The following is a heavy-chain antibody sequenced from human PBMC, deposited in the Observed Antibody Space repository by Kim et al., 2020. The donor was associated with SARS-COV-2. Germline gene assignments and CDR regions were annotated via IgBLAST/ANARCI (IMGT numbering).Heavy chain of an antibody. Sequence: YANSVKGRITISRDNAKNSLFVQMSSLRAEDRALYYCAKDLTPMVRGVISWGPGTLVTVSS. CDR3: AKDLTPMVRGVIS. J-gene: IGHJ5*02. V-gene: IGHV3-9*01. D-gene: IGHD3-10*01.